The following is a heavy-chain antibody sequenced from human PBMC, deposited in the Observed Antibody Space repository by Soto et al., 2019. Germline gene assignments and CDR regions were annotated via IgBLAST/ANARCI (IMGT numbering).Heavy chain of an antibody. CDR3: ARDFAYFDS. CDR2: VYHTVRT. Sequence: SETLSLTCTVSGGSFKSGSYSWSWIRQPPGKGLEWIGYVYHTVRTSYNPSLKSRVSISMDTSKNRFSLNLDSVTAADTAVYFCARDFAYFDSWGQGTLVTVSS. J-gene: IGHJ4*02. CDR1: GGSFKSGSYS. V-gene: IGHV4-61*01. D-gene: IGHD3-3*01.